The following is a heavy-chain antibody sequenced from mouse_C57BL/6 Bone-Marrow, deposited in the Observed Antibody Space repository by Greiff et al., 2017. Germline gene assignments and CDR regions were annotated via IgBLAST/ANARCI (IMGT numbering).Heavy chain of an antibody. D-gene: IGHD1-1*01. J-gene: IGHJ2*01. CDR1: GFTFSSYA. CDR2: ISSGGDYI. CDR3: TRVTVVEDFDY. V-gene: IGHV5-9-1*02. Sequence: EVQVVESGEGLVKPGGSLKLSCAASGFTFSSYAMSWVRQTPEKRLEWVAYISSGGDYIYYADTVKGRFTISRDNARNTLYLQMSSLKSEDTAMYYCTRVTVVEDFDYWGQGTTLTVSS.